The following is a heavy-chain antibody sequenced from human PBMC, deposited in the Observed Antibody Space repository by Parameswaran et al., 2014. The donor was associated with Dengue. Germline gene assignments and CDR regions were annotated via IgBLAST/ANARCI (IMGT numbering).Heavy chain of an antibody. CDR2: INPSGGST. D-gene: IGHD6-13*01. CDR3: ASQKAAAGTRPTYFQH. J-gene: IGHJ1*01. Sequence: WVRQAPGQGLEWMGIINPSGGSTSYAQKFQGRVTMTRDTSTSTVYMELSSLRSEDTAVYYCASQKAAAGTRPTYFQHWGQGTLVTVSS. V-gene: IGHV1-46*01.